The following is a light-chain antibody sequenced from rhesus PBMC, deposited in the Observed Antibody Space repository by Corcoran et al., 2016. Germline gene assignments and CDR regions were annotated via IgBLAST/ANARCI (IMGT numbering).Light chain of an antibody. CDR3: KSFDNSLNADV. V-gene: IGLV1-64*01. CDR2: ENI. J-gene: IGLJ6*01. Sequence: QSVLTPPPSVSGAPGQRVTISCSGNTSSIGGYSVSWYQQLPGTVPKLLIYENIKRPSGVSDRFSGSKSGTSASLTITGLQSEDAADYYCKSFDNSLNADVFGSGTKLTVL. CDR1: TSSIGGYS.